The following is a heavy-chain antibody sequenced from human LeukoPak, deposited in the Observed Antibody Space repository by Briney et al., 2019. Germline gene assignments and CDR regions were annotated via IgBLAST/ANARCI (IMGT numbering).Heavy chain of an antibody. CDR1: GVSIRSSIYY. V-gene: IGHV4-39*07. D-gene: IGHD2-2*01. CDR3: ARGPPDCSSTRCYAFDAFDI. J-gene: IGHJ3*02. Sequence: PSETLSLTCTVSGVSIRSSIYYWGWIRPPPGKGLECIGCIYYSGSTYYNPSLKTRDTISVDTSKNQCSLKLSSVTAAETAVYYCARGPPDCSSTRCYAFDAFDIWRQGTMVTVSS. CDR2: IYYSGST.